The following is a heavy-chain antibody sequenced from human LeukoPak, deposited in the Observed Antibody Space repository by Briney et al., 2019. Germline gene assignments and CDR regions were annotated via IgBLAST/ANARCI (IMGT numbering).Heavy chain of an antibody. CDR1: GFTFSSYW. V-gene: IGHV3-7*01. J-gene: IGHJ5*02. CDR2: IKQDGSEK. CDR3: ARVEIVLNLHWFDP. D-gene: IGHD2-8*01. Sequence: PGGSLRLSCAASGFTFSSYWMSWVRQAPGNGLEWVANIKQDGSEKYYVDSVKGRFTISRDNAKNSLYLKMNRLRAEDTAVYYCARVEIVLNLHWFDPWGQGTLVTVSS.